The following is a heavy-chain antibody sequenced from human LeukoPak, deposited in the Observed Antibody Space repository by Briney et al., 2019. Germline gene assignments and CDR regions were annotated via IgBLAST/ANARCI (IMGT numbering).Heavy chain of an antibody. Sequence: ASVKVSCKASGYTFTSYGISWVRQAPGQGLEWMGWISVYNGNTNYAQKLQGRVTMTTDTSTSTAYMELRSLRSDDTAVYYCARDQISYGSGSYYSWGQGTLVTVSS. CDR2: ISVYNGNT. D-gene: IGHD3-10*01. V-gene: IGHV1-18*01. J-gene: IGHJ4*02. CDR3: ARDQISYGSGSYYS. CDR1: GYTFTSYG.